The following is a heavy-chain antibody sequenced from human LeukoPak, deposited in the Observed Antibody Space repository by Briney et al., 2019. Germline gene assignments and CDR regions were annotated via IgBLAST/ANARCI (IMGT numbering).Heavy chain of an antibody. V-gene: IGHV3-21*01. J-gene: IGHJ5*02. CDR1: GFTFSRYA. D-gene: IGHD3-10*01. CDR3: AREDYSSGNPTIDT. CDR2: IGSSGSYM. Sequence: GGSLRLSRAASGFTFSRYAMKWVRQAPGKGLEWVSCIGSSGSYMYYADSVKGRFTISRDNAKNSLYLQMDSLRAEDGAVYYCAREDYSSGNPTIDTWGQGTLVTVSS.